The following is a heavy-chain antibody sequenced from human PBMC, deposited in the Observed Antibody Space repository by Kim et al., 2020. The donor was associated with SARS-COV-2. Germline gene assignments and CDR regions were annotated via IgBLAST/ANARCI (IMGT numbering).Heavy chain of an antibody. Sequence: GGSLRLSCAASGFTFSSYSMNWVRQAPGKGLEWVSSISSSSSYIYYADSVKGRFTISRDNAKNSLYLQMNSLRAEDTAVYYCASAPDLWFGEFLSWVDPWGQGTLFTVSS. D-gene: IGHD3-10*01. V-gene: IGHV3-21*01. CDR3: ASAPDLWFGEFLSWVDP. J-gene: IGHJ5*02. CDR2: ISSSSSYI. CDR1: GFTFSSYS.